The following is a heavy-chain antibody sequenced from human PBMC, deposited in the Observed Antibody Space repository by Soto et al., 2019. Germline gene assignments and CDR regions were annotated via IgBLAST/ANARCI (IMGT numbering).Heavy chain of an antibody. J-gene: IGHJ3*02. Sequence: EVQLVESGGGLVQPGGSLRLSCAASGFTFSSYSMNWVRQAPGKGLEWVSYISSSSSTIYYADSVKGRFTISRDNAKNSLYLQMNGLRDEDTAVYYCAREWGSSPSGDAFDIWGQGTMVTVSS. V-gene: IGHV3-48*02. CDR3: AREWGSSPSGDAFDI. D-gene: IGHD2-2*01. CDR2: ISSSSSTI. CDR1: GFTFSSYS.